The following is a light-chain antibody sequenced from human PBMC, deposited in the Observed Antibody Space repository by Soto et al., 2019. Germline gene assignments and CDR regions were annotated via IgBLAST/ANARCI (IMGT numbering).Light chain of an antibody. V-gene: IGLV2-14*01. CDR1: SSDVGAYNR. Sequence: HSVLTQPASVSGSPGQSITISCTGTSSDVGAYNRVSWYQQHSGKAPKLMIYEVSNRPSGVSNRFSGSKSGNTASLTISGLQAEDEADYYCLSYTTSSSYVFGTGTKVTVL. CDR2: EVS. J-gene: IGLJ1*01. CDR3: LSYTTSSSYV.